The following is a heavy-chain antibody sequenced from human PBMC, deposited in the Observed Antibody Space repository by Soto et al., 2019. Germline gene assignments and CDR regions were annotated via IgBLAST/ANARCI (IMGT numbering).Heavy chain of an antibody. D-gene: IGHD1-26*01. V-gene: IGHV4-34*01. CDR2: INHSGST. CDR3: AREGVGVHYYYYGMDV. J-gene: IGHJ6*02. CDR1: GGSFSGYY. Sequence: SETLSLTCAVYGGSFSGYYWSWIRQPPGKGLEWIGEINHSGSTNYNPSLKSRVTISVDTSKNQFSLKLSSVTAADTAVYYCAREGVGVHYYYYGMDVWGQGTTVTV.